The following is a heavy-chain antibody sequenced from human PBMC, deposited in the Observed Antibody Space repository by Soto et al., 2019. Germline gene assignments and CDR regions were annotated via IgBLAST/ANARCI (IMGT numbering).Heavy chain of an antibody. CDR3: ARDPAYYDILTGYYSKGLNY. D-gene: IGHD3-9*01. Sequence: QVQLVESGGGVVQPGRSLRLSCAASGFTFSTYAMHWVHQAPGKGLEWVAVISYDGSNKYYADSVKGRFTISRDNPKNTLYVQMNSLRAEDTAVYYCARDPAYYDILTGYYSKGLNYWGQGTLVTVSS. J-gene: IGHJ4*02. CDR2: ISYDGSNK. CDR1: GFTFSTYA. V-gene: IGHV3-30-3*01.